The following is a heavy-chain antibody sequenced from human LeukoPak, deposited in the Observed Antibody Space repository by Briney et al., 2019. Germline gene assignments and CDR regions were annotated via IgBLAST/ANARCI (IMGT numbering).Heavy chain of an antibody. V-gene: IGHV3-66*01. CDR3: ARDWGYSSGWYYFDY. D-gene: IGHD6-19*01. Sequence: PGGSLRLSCAASGFTVSSNYMSWVRQAPGKGLEWVSVIYSGGSTYYADSVKGRFTISRDNSKNTLYLQMNSLRAEDTAVYYCARDWGYSSGWYYFDYWGQGTLVTVSS. J-gene: IGHJ4*02. CDR2: IYSGGST. CDR1: GFTVSSNY.